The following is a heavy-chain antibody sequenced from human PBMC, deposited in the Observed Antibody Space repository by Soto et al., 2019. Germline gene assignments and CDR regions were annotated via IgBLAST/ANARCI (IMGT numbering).Heavy chain of an antibody. CDR2: IVVGSGNT. CDR1: GFTFTSSA. J-gene: IGHJ6*02. V-gene: IGHV1-58*01. D-gene: IGHD3-16*01. Sequence: SVKVSCKASGFTFTSSAVQWVRQARGQRLEWIGWIVVGSGNTNYAQKFQERVTITRDMSTSTAYMELSSLRSEDTAVYYCAAKYYDYVWGSADYGMDVWGQGTTVTVSS. CDR3: AAKYYDYVWGSADYGMDV.